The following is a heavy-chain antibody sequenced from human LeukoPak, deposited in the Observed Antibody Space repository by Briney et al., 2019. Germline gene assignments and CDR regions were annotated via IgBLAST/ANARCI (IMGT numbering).Heavy chain of an antibody. V-gene: IGHV3-11*01. J-gene: IGHJ4*02. Sequence: GGSLRLSCAASGFTFSDYYMSWIRQAPGKGLEWVSYISSTGSTTYYADSVKGRFTISRDNAKNSLYLQMNSLRAEDTAVYYCARALARGSSWPFDYWGQGTLVTVSS. CDR2: ISSTGSTT. CDR1: GFTFSDYY. CDR3: ARALARGSSWPFDY. D-gene: IGHD6-13*01.